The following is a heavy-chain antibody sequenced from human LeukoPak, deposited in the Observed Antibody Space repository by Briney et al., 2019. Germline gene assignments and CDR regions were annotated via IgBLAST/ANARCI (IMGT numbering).Heavy chain of an antibody. CDR3: VRLLGTVTTYDF. J-gene: IGHJ4*02. CDR1: GFTFSNRW. D-gene: IGHD1-7*01. Sequence: GGSLRLSCLVSGFTFSNRWMSWVRQAPGKGQEWVAHIRPDGGGAYYLDSVKGRFTISRDNAENSLSLQMNSRRAEDTAVYYCVRLLGTVTTYDFWDQGTLVTVSS. V-gene: IGHV3-7*01. CDR2: IRPDGGGA.